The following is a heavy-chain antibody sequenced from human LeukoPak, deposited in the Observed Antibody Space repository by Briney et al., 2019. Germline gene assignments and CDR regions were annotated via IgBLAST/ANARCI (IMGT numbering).Heavy chain of an antibody. J-gene: IGHJ6*03. V-gene: IGHV4-39*01. D-gene: IGHD3-3*01. Sequence: PSETLSLTCTVSGVSISSSSYYWGWIRQPPGNGLEWIGTIYYSGHTYYNPSLKSRVTISVDTSKNQFSLKLSSVTAADTAVYYCARHRRDHDFWSGSNPTHYYYYMDVWGKGTTVTVSS. CDR1: GVSISSSSYY. CDR3: ARHRRDHDFWSGSNPTHYYYYMDV. CDR2: IYYSGHT.